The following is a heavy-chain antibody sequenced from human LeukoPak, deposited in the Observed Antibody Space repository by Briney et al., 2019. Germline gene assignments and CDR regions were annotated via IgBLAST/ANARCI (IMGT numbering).Heavy chain of an antibody. CDR2: ISSSGSTI. V-gene: IGHV3-11*04. J-gene: IGHJ6*03. Sequence: GGSLRLSCAASGFTFSDYYMSWIRQALGKGLEMVSYISSSGSTIYYADSVKGRFSISRDSSKNILYLQMNSLRAEDTAVYYCAKDRCSNGIGCYYYYMDVWGKGTTVTISS. CDR3: AKDRCSNGIGCYYYYMDV. D-gene: IGHD2-8*01. CDR1: GFTFSDYY.